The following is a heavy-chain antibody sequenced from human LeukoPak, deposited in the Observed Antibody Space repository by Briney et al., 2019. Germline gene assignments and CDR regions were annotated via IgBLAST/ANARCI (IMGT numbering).Heavy chain of an antibody. CDR2: IYYSGST. D-gene: IGHD3-3*01. V-gene: IGHV4-34*01. J-gene: IGHJ4*02. CDR3: ARANYDFWSGDLDY. CDR1: GGSFSGYY. Sequence: SKTLSLTCAVYGGSFSGYYWGWIRQPPGKGLEWIGSIYYSGSTYYNPSLKSRVTISVDTSKNQFSLKLSSVTAADTAVYYCARANYDFWSGDLDYWGQGTLVTVSS.